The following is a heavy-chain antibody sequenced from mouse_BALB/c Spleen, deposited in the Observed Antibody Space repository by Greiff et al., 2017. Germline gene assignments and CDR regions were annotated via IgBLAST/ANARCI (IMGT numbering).Heavy chain of an antibody. CDR2: IWAGGST. J-gene: IGHJ3*01. V-gene: IGHV2-9*02. CDR3: ARDRRTGFAY. Sequence: VKLVESGPGLVAPSQSLSITCTVSGFSLTSYGVHWVRQPPGKGLEWLGVIWAGGSTNYNSALMSRLSISKDNSKSQVFLKMNSLQTDDTAMYYCARDRRTGFAYWGQGTLVTVSA. CDR1: GFSLTSYG.